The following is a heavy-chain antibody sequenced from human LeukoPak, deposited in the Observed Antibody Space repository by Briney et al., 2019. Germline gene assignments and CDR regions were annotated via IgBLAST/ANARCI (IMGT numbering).Heavy chain of an antibody. Sequence: PGRSLRLSCAASGFTFSSYAMHWVRQAPGKGLEWVAVISHDGSNKYYADSVKGRFTISRDNSKNTLYLQMNSLRAEDTAVYYCARDRNDYGDYVPLGDYYYGMDVWGQGTTVTVSS. J-gene: IGHJ6*02. CDR1: GFTFSSYA. V-gene: IGHV3-30-3*01. D-gene: IGHD4-17*01. CDR2: ISHDGSNK. CDR3: ARDRNDYGDYVPLGDYYYGMDV.